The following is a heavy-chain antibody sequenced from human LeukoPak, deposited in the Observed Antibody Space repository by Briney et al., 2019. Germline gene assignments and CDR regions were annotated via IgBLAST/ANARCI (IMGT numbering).Heavy chain of an antibody. Sequence: ASVKVSCKASGYTFTSYAMHWVRQAPGQRLEWMGWINAGNGNTKYSQKFQGRVTITRDTSASTAYMELSSLRSEDTAVYYCAREYYYYDFWSGYYIHWFDPWGQGTLATVSS. J-gene: IGHJ5*02. V-gene: IGHV1-3*01. CDR2: INAGNGNT. CDR3: AREYYYYDFWSGYYIHWFDP. D-gene: IGHD3-3*01. CDR1: GYTFTSYA.